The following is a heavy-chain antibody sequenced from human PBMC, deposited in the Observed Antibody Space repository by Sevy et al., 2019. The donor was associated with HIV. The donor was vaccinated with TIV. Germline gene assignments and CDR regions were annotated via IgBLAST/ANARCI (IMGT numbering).Heavy chain of an antibody. Sequence: GGSLRLSCAASGFNFNKYGMKWVRQAPGKGLEYVASIKGDGSEKYYMDSVKGRFTISRDNAENKVYLQMNSLRAEDTAVYHCVRAGAFGTYDSWGQGTLVTVSS. V-gene: IGHV3-7*04. CDR2: IKGDGSEK. CDR1: GFNFNKYG. D-gene: IGHD3-10*01. CDR3: VRAGAFGTYDS. J-gene: IGHJ4*02.